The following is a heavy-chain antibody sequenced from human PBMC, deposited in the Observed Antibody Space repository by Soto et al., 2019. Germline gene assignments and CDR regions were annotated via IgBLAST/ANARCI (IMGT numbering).Heavy chain of an antibody. CDR2: VRGDNGHT. J-gene: IGHJ5*02. V-gene: IGHV1-18*01. CDR1: GYTFTTHG. CDR3: ARDLGYCRSGTCYREGLDP. D-gene: IGHD2-15*01. Sequence: QVQLVQSGAEVKKPGASVKVSGKASGYTFTTHGISWVRQVPGQGREWMGWVRGDNGHTNYAQSLQGRVTMTTDTTKNTDYMELRRLRSDDTAVYYCARDLGYCRSGTCYREGLDPWGQGTLVTVSS.